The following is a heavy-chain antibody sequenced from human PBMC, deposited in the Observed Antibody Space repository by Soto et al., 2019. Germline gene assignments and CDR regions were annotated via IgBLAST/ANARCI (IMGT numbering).Heavy chain of an antibody. Sequence: GGSLRLSCAASGFTFSSYGMHWVRQAPGKGLEWVAVIWYDGSNKCYADSVKGRFTISRDNSKNTLYLQMNRLRAEDTAVYYCARDSDDILTGYSYYYGMDVWGQGTTVTVSS. D-gene: IGHD3-9*01. CDR2: IWYDGSNK. CDR1: GFTFSSYG. J-gene: IGHJ6*02. CDR3: ARDSDDILTGYSYYYGMDV. V-gene: IGHV3-33*01.